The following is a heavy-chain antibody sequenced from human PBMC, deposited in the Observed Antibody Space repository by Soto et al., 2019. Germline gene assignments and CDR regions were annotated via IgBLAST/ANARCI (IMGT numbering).Heavy chain of an antibody. J-gene: IGHJ4*02. CDR2: ISYDGSNK. V-gene: IGHV3-30-3*01. Sequence: GGSLRLSCAASGFTFSSYAMHWVRQAPGKGLEWVAVISYDGSNKYYADSVKGRFTISRDNSKNTLYLQMNSLRAEDTAVYYCARDPPQYNWNFDYWGQGTLVTVSS. D-gene: IGHD1-20*01. CDR3: ARDPPQYNWNFDY. CDR1: GFTFSSYA.